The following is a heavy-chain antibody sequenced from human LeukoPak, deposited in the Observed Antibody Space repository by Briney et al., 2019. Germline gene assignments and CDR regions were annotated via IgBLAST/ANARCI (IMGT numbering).Heavy chain of an antibody. CDR1: GFTFSSYW. CDR3: AREGWDDSSGYLDY. V-gene: IGHV3-7*01. Sequence: GGSLRLSCAASGFTFSSYWTSWVRQAPGKGLEWVANIKQDGSEKYYVDSVKGRFTISRDNAKNSLYLQMNSLRAEDTAVYYCAREGWDDSSGYLDYWGQGTLVTVSS. D-gene: IGHD3-22*01. J-gene: IGHJ4*02. CDR2: IKQDGSEK.